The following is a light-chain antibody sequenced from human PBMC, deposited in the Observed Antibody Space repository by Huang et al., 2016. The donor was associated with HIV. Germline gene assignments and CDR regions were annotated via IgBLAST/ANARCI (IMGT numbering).Light chain of an antibody. J-gene: IGKJ5*01. CDR1: QDISSW. V-gene: IGKV1-12*01. CDR2: STS. CDR3: QQANMYPRS. Sequence: IQLTQSPSSVSASEGDTVRITCRASQDISSWLACYQQKPRAAPTLLIHSTSILQSGVPSRFNGSGSGTDFFLTINSLRPDDFATYCCQQANMYPRSFGQGTRLDIK.